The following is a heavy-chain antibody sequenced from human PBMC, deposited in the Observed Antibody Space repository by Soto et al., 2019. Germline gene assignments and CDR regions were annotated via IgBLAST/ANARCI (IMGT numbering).Heavy chain of an antibody. V-gene: IGHV3-33*01. CDR2: IWFDGTNK. J-gene: IGHJ4*02. CDR3: AREERSFSPDH. D-gene: IGHD1-26*01. CDR1: GFTFSNYG. Sequence: GGSLRLSCAASGFTFSNYGMHWVRQAPGKGLEWVSVIWFDGTNKYYADSVKGRFTISRDNSKNTLSLQMNSLRAEDTAMYYCAREERSFSPDHWGQGTLVTVSS.